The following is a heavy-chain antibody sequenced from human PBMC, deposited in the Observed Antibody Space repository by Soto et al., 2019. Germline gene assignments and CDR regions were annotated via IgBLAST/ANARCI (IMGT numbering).Heavy chain of an antibody. J-gene: IGHJ4*02. CDR1: GFTFSSYS. Sequence: PGGSLRLSCAASGFTFSSYSMNWVRQAPGKGLEWVSYISSSSSTIYYADSMKGRFTISRDNAKNSLYLQMNSLRDEDTAVYYCAREEGKGISNARPFDYWGQGTLVTVSS. V-gene: IGHV3-48*02. D-gene: IGHD2-15*01. CDR2: ISSSSSTI. CDR3: AREEGKGISNARPFDY.